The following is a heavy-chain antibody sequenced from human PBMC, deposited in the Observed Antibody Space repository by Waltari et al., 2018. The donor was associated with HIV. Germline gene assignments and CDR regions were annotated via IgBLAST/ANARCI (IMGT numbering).Heavy chain of an antibody. D-gene: IGHD3-10*01. CDR1: EFTLTFYW. CDR2: INQAGTER. V-gene: IGHV3-7*01. CDR3: ATTHGSGDYDNDFDY. Sequence: EVQLVESGGGWVQPGGSLALRCGASEFTLTFYWLSWVRQAPGKGLEWVANINQAGTERHYVDSVRGRFTISRDNGKTSVFLQMNSLTVEDTAVYYCATTHGSGDYDNDFDYWGQGTLV. J-gene: IGHJ4*02.